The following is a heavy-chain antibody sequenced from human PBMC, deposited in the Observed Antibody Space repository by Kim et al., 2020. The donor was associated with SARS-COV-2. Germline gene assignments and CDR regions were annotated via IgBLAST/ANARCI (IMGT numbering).Heavy chain of an antibody. Sequence: TYYADSLKGRFTSSRDNSKNTLYLQMNSLRADDTALYYCAKDRPGGDAFDIWGQGTTVTVSS. CDR3: AKDRPGGDAFDI. V-gene: IGHV3-23*01. J-gene: IGHJ3*02. CDR2: T. D-gene: IGHD3-16*01.